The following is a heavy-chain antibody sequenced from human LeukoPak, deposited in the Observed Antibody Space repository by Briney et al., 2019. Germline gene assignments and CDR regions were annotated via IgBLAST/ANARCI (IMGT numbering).Heavy chain of an antibody. D-gene: IGHD4-23*01. V-gene: IGHV4-59*11. Sequence: SETLSLTCTVSGGSISSHYWSWIRQPPGKGLEWIGYIYYSGSTNYNPSLKSRVTISVDTSKNQFSLKLSSVTAADTAVYYCARENSPNEYGGKIFDYWGQGTLVTVSS. J-gene: IGHJ4*02. CDR2: IYYSGST. CDR3: ARENSPNEYGGKIFDY. CDR1: GGSISSHY.